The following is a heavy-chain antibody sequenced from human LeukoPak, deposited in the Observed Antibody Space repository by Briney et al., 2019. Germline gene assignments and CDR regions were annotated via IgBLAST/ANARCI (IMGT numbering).Heavy chain of an antibody. Sequence: GASVKVSCKASGYTFTSYGISWARQAPGQGLEWMGWMNPNSGNTGYAQKFQGRVTMTRNTSISTAYMELSSLRSEDTAVYYCARWPVTTGFFDYWGQGTLVTVSS. V-gene: IGHV1-8*02. D-gene: IGHD4-17*01. CDR3: ARWPVTTGFFDY. CDR2: MNPNSGNT. J-gene: IGHJ4*02. CDR1: GYTFTSYG.